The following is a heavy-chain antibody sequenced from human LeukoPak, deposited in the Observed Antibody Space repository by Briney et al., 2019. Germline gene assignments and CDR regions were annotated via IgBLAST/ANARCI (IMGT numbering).Heavy chain of an antibody. D-gene: IGHD6-25*01. J-gene: IGHJ6*04. CDR2: IYSGGTT. Sequence: PGGSLRLSCAASGFTVSSNYMSWVRQAPGKGLEWVSVIYSGGTTYYADSVKGRFTISRDNSKNTLYLQMNSLRAEDTAEYYWARDLSTGGGGGMDVWGKGTTVTVSS. CDR1: GFTVSSNY. CDR3: ARDLSTGGGGGMDV. V-gene: IGHV3-53*01.